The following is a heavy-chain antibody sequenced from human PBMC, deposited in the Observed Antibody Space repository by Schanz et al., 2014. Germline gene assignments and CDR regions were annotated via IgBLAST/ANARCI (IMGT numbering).Heavy chain of an antibody. V-gene: IGHV3-23*01. Sequence: DVQLLESGGGLVQPGGSLRLSCAASGFTFNSYAMTWVRQAPGKGLEWVSSISHSGGSKYYADSVKGRFTISRDNSENTLYLHMNTLRSEDTAVYYCAKDSTHIDIVRVPTAIDYWGQGTLVTVSS. CDR2: ISHSGGSK. J-gene: IGHJ4*02. CDR3: AKDSTHIDIVRVPTAIDY. CDR1: GFTFNSYA. D-gene: IGHD2-2*01.